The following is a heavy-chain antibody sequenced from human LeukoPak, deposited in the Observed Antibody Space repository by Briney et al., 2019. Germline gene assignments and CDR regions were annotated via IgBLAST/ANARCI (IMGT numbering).Heavy chain of an antibody. V-gene: IGHV3-23*01. CDR1: GFSFNDHA. D-gene: IGHD5-18*01. CDR3: AKNQAYSYYYLDC. Sequence: GGSLRLSCPASGFSFNDHAMSWVRQAPGKGLEWVSGINGNGASTYYSDSVKGRFTISRDNSKNTVYLQMSSLRADDTAIYYCAKNQAYSYYYLDCWGQGTLVTVSS. CDR2: INGNGAST. J-gene: IGHJ4*02.